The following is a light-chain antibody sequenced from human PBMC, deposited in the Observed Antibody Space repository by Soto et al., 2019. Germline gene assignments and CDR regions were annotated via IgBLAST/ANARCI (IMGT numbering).Light chain of an antibody. Sequence: QSALTQPPSASGSPGQSVTISCTGTSSDIGGYNSVSWYQQHPGKAPKLMIYEVNKRPLGVPERFSGSKSGNTASLTVSGLQADHEADYYCSSSAGTNSFVLFGGGTQLTVL. J-gene: IGLJ3*02. CDR1: SSDIGGYNS. CDR2: EVN. V-gene: IGLV2-8*01. CDR3: SSSAGTNSFVL.